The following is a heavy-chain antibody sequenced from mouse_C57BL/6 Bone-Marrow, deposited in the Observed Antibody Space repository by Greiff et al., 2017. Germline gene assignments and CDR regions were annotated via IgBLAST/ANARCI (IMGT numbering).Heavy chain of an antibody. CDR3: ARQGTMDY. CDR1: GFTFSSYG. Sequence: EVKLMESGGDLVQPGGSLKLSCAASGFTFSSYGMSWVRQTPDKRLAWVATISSGGSCYYFPASVKGRFTISRDNAKNTLDLQMSRLKAEDTAMYYCARQGTMDYWGQGTSVTVSS. CDR2: ISSGGSCY. V-gene: IGHV5-6*01. J-gene: IGHJ4*01.